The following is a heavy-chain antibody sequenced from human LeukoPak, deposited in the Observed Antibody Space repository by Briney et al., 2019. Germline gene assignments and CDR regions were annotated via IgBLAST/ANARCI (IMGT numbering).Heavy chain of an antibody. V-gene: IGHV1-69*01. CDR2: IIPMINTP. Sequence: VASVKVSFKASGGTFRSFAINWVRQAPGKGLEWMGGIIPMINTPKYAQRFQGRVSITADESTSTGYMEVSSLRPEDTAVYYCAIFQGTYGDNDNDFWGQGTLVTVSS. J-gene: IGHJ4*02. CDR1: GGTFRSFA. D-gene: IGHD4-17*01. CDR3: AIFQGTYGDNDNDF.